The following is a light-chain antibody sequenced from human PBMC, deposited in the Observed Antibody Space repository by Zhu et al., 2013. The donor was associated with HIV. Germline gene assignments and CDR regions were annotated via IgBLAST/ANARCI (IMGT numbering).Light chain of an antibody. CDR2: GAS. V-gene: IGKV3-20*01. CDR1: QSVTNSY. Sequence: EIVLTQSPGTLSLSPGERATLSCRASQSVTNSYLAWYQQKPGQAPRLLIYGASVRATGIPDRFSGSGSGTDFTLTISGLEPEDFAVYHCQQYTGSPFTFGPGTKVDIK. CDR3: QQYTGSPFT. J-gene: IGKJ3*01.